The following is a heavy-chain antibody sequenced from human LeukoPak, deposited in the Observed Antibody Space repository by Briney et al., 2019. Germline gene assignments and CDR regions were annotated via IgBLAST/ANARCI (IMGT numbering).Heavy chain of an antibody. Sequence: PSETLSPTCTVSGGSISSYYWSWIRQPAGKGLEWIGRIYTSGSTNYNPSLKSRVTMSVDTSKNQFSLKLSSVTAADTAVYYCARDGLGYSSSWYGDAFDIWGQGTMVTVSS. CDR1: GGSISSYY. D-gene: IGHD6-13*01. CDR3: ARDGLGYSSSWYGDAFDI. J-gene: IGHJ3*02. V-gene: IGHV4-4*07. CDR2: IYTSGST.